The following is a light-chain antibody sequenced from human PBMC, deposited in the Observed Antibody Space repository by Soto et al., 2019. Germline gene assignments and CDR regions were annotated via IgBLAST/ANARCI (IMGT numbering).Light chain of an antibody. CDR3: KVPWT. CDR1: QSISSW. J-gene: IGKJ1*01. CDR2: KAS. Sequence: DIQMTQSPSTLSASVGDRVTITCRASQSISSWLAWYQQKPGKAPKLLIYKASSLESGVPSRFSGSGSGTEFTLTISSLQPDDFATYYCKVPWTFGQGTKVEIK. V-gene: IGKV1-5*03.